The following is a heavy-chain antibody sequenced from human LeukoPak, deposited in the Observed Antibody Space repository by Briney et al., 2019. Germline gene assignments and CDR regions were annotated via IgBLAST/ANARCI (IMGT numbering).Heavy chain of an antibody. CDR3: VKSGGVVAIALVCYFVY. CDR1: GFTFSDYF. D-gene: IGHD2-21*01. Sequence: PGGSMRLSCAASGFTFSDYFMSWIRQAPGQGLEWVSYISGSSTSTNYADSVKGRFTTSRDNAKNSLFLQMNSLTAEDTAVYYCVKSGGVVAIALVCYFVYWGQGALVTVSS. J-gene: IGHJ4*02. CDR2: ISGSSTST. V-gene: IGHV3-11*03.